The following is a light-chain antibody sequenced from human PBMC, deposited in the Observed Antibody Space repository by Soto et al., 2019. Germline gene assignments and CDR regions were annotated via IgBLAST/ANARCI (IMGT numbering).Light chain of an antibody. V-gene: IGLV2-14*03. CDR1: SSDVGGYDY. Sequence: QSALTQPASVSGSPGQSITISCTGTSSDVGGYDYVSWYQQHPDKAPKLMIYDVSNRPSGVSNRFSGSKSDNTASLTISGLQAEDEADYYCSSYTNNSLVVFGGGTKLTVL. J-gene: IGLJ2*01. CDR2: DVS. CDR3: SSYTNNSLVV.